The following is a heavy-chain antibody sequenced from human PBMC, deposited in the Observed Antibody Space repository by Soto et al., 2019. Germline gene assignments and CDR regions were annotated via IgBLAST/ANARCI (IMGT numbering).Heavy chain of an antibody. CDR3: AMLGGWSGGSSGMDV. J-gene: IGHJ6*02. V-gene: IGHV3-49*03. D-gene: IGHD6-19*01. Sequence: PGGSLRLSCTTSGFTFGEYAITWFRQAPGKGLEWVGFIRNKGYDGPIEYAASVKGRFTISRDDSKNSLYLQMNSLKSEDTAVYYCAMLGGWSGGSSGMDVWGQGTTVTVSS. CDR1: GFTFGEYA. CDR2: IRNKGYDGPI.